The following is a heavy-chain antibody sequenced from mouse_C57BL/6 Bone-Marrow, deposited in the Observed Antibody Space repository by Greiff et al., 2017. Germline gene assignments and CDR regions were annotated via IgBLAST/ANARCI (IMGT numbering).Heavy chain of an antibody. J-gene: IGHJ1*03. CDR3: DLGDYDGYWYFDV. CDR1: GYTFTSYW. V-gene: IGHV1-64*01. D-gene: IGHD2-4*01. CDR2: IHPNSGST. Sequence: QVQLQQPGAELVKPGASVKLSCKASGYTFTSYWMHWVKQRPGQGLEWIGMIHPNSGSTNYNEKFKSKATLTVVKSSSTAYMQLSSLTSEDSAVYYCDLGDYDGYWYFDVWGTGTTVTVSS.